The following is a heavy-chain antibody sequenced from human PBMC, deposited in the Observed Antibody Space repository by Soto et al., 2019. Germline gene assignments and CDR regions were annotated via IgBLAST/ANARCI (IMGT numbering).Heavy chain of an antibody. CDR3: ARDRSGYCDY. CDR1: GCSISSYY. V-gene: IGHV4-59*01. J-gene: IGHJ4*02. D-gene: IGHD2-15*01. Sequence: PSESLSLSCTVSGCSISSYYWSWIRQPPGKGLEWIGYIYYSGSTNYNPSLKSRVTISVDTSKNQFSLKLSSVTAADTAVYYCARDRSGYCDYWGQGTLVTVS. CDR2: IYYSGST.